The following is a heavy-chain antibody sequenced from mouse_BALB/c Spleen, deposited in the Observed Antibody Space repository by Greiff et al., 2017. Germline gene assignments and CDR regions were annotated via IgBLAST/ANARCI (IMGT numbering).Heavy chain of an antibody. D-gene: IGHD2-1*01. Sequence: VQLQQSGPGLVKPSQSLSLTCTVTGYSITSDYAWNWIRQFPGNKLEWMGYISYSGSTSYNPSLKSRISITRDTSKNQFFLQLNSVTTEDTATYYCARDYYGNPWFAYWGQGTLVTVSA. CDR3: ARDYYGNPWFAY. V-gene: IGHV3-2*02. J-gene: IGHJ3*01. CDR1: GYSITSDYA. CDR2: ISYSGST.